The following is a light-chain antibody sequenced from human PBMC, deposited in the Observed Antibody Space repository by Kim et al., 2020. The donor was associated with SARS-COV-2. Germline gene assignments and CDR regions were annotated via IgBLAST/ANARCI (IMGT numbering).Light chain of an antibody. CDR1: QSISSH. CDR2: AAS. Sequence: ASVGDRVTITCLPTQSISSHLNWYQQQPGRAPKLLISAASTLQGGVPSRFSGSGSETDFTLTISSLQPEDFATYFCQQSYITPFTFGPGTKVDIK. V-gene: IGKV1-39*01. CDR3: QQSYITPFT. J-gene: IGKJ3*01.